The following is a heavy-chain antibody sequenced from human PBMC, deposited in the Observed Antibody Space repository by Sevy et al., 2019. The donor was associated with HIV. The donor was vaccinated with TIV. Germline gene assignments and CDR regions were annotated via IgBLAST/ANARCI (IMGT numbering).Heavy chain of an antibody. J-gene: IGHJ5*02. Sequence: GGSLRLSCAASGFTFNFHGMHWVRQAPGKGLEWVAVIWNDGGNKYMADSVKGRFTISRDNSKNTMFLQMNSLTVEDTAVYYCARETDNSARWLDPWGQGTLVTVSS. CDR1: GFTFNFHG. V-gene: IGHV3-33*01. D-gene: IGHD4-4*01. CDR2: IWNDGGNK. CDR3: ARETDNSARWLDP.